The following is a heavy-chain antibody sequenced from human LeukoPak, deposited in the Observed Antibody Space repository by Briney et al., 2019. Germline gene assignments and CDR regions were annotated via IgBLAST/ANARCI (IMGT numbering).Heavy chain of an antibody. Sequence: SETLSLTCTVSGGSISSSSYYWGWIRQPPGKGLEWIGSIYYSGSTYYNPSLKSRVTISVDTSKNQFSLKLSSVTAADTAVYYCARDHYCSGGSCTTLFDYWGQGTLVTVSS. J-gene: IGHJ4*02. CDR3: ARDHYCSGGSCTTLFDY. V-gene: IGHV4-39*07. CDR1: GGSISSSSYY. D-gene: IGHD2-15*01. CDR2: IYYSGST.